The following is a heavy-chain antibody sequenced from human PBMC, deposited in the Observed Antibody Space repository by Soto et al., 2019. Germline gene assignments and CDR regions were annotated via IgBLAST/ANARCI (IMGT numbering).Heavy chain of an antibody. Sequence: SETLSLTCAVYGVSFSGYYWSWIRQPPGKGLEWIGEINHSGSTNYNPSLKSRVTISVDTSKNQFSLKLSSVTAADTAVYYCAVANGGYGGNFNWFDPWGQGTLVTV. D-gene: IGHD4-17*01. V-gene: IGHV4-34*01. CDR1: GVSFSGYY. CDR2: INHSGST. CDR3: AVANGGYGGNFNWFDP. J-gene: IGHJ5*02.